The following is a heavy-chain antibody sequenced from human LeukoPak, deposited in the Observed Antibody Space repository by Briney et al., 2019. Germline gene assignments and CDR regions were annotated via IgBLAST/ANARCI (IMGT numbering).Heavy chain of an antibody. CDR1: GFTFSSYA. J-gene: IGHJ4*02. Sequence: GGSLRLSCAASGFTFSSYAMSWVRQAPGKGLEWVSAISGSGGSTYYADSVKGRFTISRDNSKNTLYLQMNSLRAEDAAVYYCAKGPDWAVYSSPHPYYFDYWGQGTLVTVSS. CDR3: AKGPDWAVYSSPHPYYFDY. CDR2: ISGSGGST. D-gene: IGHD6-13*01. V-gene: IGHV3-23*01.